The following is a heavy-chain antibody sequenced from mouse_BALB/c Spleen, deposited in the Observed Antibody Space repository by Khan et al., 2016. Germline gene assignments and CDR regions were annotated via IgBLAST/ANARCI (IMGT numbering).Heavy chain of an antibody. D-gene: IGHD2-2*01. CDR1: GYAFSSYW. V-gene: IGHV1-80*01. CDR3: ARGGYGYDTFAY. CDR2: IYPGDGDT. J-gene: IGHJ3*01. Sequence: VQLQESGAELVRPGSSVKISCKASGYAFSSYWMNWVKQRPGQGLEWIGQIYPGDGDTNYNGKFKGKATLTADKSSSTAYMQLSSLTSEDSAVYFCARGGYGYDTFAYWGQGTLVTVSA.